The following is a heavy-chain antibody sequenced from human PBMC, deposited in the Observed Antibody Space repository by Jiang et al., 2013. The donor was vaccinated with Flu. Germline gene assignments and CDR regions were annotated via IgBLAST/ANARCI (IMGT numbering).Heavy chain of an antibody. Sequence: SGAEVKKPGASVKVSCKASGYTFTSYGISWVRQAPGQGLEWMGWISAYNGNTNYAQKLQGRVTMTTDTSTSTAYMELRSLRSDDTAVYYCARDLVVYYGSGPIAFDIWGQGTMVTVSS. CDR2: ISAYNGNT. CDR1: GYTFTSYG. J-gene: IGHJ3*02. D-gene: IGHD3-10*01. V-gene: IGHV1-18*01. CDR3: ARDLVVYYGSGPIAFDI.